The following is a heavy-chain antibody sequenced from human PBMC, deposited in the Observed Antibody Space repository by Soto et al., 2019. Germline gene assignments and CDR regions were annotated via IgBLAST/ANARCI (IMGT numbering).Heavy chain of an antibody. J-gene: IGHJ6*02. CDR1: GYTFTRYA. CDR2: INAGNGNT. D-gene: IGHD2-8*02. CDR3: ARGGGVGFGDYTTGGMDV. Sequence: GASVKVSCKASGYTFTRYAMHWVRQAPGQRLEWMGWINAGNGNTKYSQKFQGRVTIIRDTSASTAYMELSSLRSEDTAVYYCARGGGVGFGDYTTGGMDVWGQGTTVTVSS. V-gene: IGHV1-3*01.